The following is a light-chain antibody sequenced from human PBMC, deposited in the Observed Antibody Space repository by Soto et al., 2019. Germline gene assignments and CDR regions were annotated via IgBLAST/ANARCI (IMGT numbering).Light chain of an antibody. CDR2: DDR. CDR3: QVWDSTSDHYV. Sequence: SYELTQPPSVSVAPGQTASISCGGNNIGSRSVHWYQQKPGQAPVLVVYDDRDRPSGIPERFAGSNSGNTATLTISGVEAGDEADYYCQVWDSTSDHYVFGTGTKVTVL. J-gene: IGLJ1*01. CDR1: NIGSRS. V-gene: IGLV3-21*02.